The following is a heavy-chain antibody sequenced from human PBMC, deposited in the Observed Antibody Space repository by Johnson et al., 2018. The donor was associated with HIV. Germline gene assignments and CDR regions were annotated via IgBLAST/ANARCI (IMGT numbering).Heavy chain of an antibody. Sequence: QVQLVESGGGVVQPGRSVRLSCAASGFTFSSYAMHWVRQAPGQGLEWVAVISYDGSNKYYADSVKGRFTISRDNSKNTLYLQMNSLRAEDTAVYYCARDRRWELLLGAFDIWGQGTMVTVSS. J-gene: IGHJ3*02. CDR1: GFTFSSYA. V-gene: IGHV3-30*04. CDR2: ISYDGSNK. CDR3: ARDRRWELLLGAFDI. D-gene: IGHD1-26*01.